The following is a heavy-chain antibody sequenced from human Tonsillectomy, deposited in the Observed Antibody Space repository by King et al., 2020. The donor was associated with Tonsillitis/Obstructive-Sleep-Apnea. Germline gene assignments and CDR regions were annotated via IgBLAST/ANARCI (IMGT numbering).Heavy chain of an antibody. CDR2: IRSDGSGA. CDR1: GFAFSAYW. CDR3: ARGGRAGSGDYVLDD. D-gene: IGHD3-3*01. Sequence: DVQLVESGGGLVQPGGSLRFSCGASGFAFSAYWMHWARQAPGKGLVWVSHIRSDGSGADYADSVKGRFTISRDNAKNALYLQMNRLRAEDTAVYYCARGGRAGSGDYVLDDWGQGTLVTVSS. V-gene: IGHV3-74*01. J-gene: IGHJ4*02.